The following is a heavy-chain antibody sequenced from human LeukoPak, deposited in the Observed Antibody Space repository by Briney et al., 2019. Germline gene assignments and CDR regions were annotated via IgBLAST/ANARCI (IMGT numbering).Heavy chain of an antibody. J-gene: IGHJ6*02. V-gene: IGHV4-59*01. CDR1: GGSISSYY. CDR3: ARYTRAAARNYYYYGMDV. Sequence: SETLSLTCTVSGGSISSYYWSWIRQPPGKGLEWIGYIYYSGSTNYNPSLKSRVTISVDTSKNQFSLKLSSVTAADTAVYYCARYTRAAARNYYYYGMDVWGQGTTVTVSS. D-gene: IGHD6-13*01. CDR2: IYYSGST.